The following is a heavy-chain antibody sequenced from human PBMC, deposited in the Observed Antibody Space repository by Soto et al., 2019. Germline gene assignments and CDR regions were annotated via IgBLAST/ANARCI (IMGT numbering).Heavy chain of an antibody. Sequence: PSETLSLTCTVSGGSISSSDYYWGWIRQPPGKGLEWIGSIYYSGGTYYNPSLKSRVTISVDTSKNQFSLKLSSVTAADTAVYYCACIFSGGYGYGFYYYGMDVWGQGTTVTVSS. V-gene: IGHV4-39*01. CDR1: GGSISSSDYY. J-gene: IGHJ6*02. CDR3: ACIFSGGYGYGFYYYGMDV. D-gene: IGHD5-18*01. CDR2: IYYSGGT.